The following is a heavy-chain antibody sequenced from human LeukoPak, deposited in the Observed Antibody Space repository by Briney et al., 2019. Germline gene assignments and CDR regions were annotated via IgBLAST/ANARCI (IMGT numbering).Heavy chain of an antibody. D-gene: IGHD6-19*01. CDR3: ATWPGIAVAGTDY. V-gene: IGHV3-23*01. CDR1: GFTFSSYA. Sequence: PGGSLRLSCAASGFTFSSYAMSWVRQAPGKGLEWVSAISGSGGSTYYADSVKGRFTISGDNSKNTLYLQMNSLRAEDTAVYYCATWPGIAVAGTDYWGQGTLVTVSS. CDR2: ISGSGGST. J-gene: IGHJ4*02.